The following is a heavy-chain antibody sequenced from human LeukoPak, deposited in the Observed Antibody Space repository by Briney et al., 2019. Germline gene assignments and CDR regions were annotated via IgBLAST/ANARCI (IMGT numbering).Heavy chain of an antibody. J-gene: IGHJ4*02. CDR1: GYTFTGYY. D-gene: IGHD3-10*01. CDR3: AREGQVRGVIRKGSYYFDY. CDR2: INPNSGGT. V-gene: IGHV1-2*02. Sequence: ASVKVSCKASGYTFTGYYMHWVRQAPGQGLEWMGWINPNSGGTNYAQKFQGRVTMTRDTSISTAYMELSRLSSVTAADTAVYYCAREGQVRGVIRKGSYYFDYWGQGTLVTVSS.